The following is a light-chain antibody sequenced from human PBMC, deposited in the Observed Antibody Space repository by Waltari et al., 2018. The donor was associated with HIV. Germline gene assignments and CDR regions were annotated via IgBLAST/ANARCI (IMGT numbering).Light chain of an antibody. V-gene: IGLV2-8*01. CDR3: SSYAGINTYVL. CDR2: EVY. J-gene: IGLJ2*01. CDR1: RRDVGGNNY. Sequence: QSALTQPPSASGSPGQSVTISCNGTRRDVGGNNYVSWYQQYHGKAPRLMIYEVYKRPSGVPHRFSGSKSGNTASLTVSGLQAEDEANYYCSSYAGINTYVLFGGGTKLTVL.